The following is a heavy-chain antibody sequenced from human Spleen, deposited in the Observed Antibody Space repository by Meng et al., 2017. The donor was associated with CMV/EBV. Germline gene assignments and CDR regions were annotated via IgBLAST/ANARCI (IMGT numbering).Heavy chain of an antibody. D-gene: IGHD3-10*01. CDR2: IWNDGSQE. J-gene: IGHJ3*02. CDR3: ARDDYYYAPTI. Sequence: GESLKISCAASGFTFRNFAMHWVRQAPGKGLEWVAFIWNDGSQEYYADSVKGRFTISRDNHENTLYLQMNSLRAEDTAVYYCARDDYYYAPTIWGQGTMVTVSS. V-gene: IGHV3-30*02. CDR1: GFTFRNFA.